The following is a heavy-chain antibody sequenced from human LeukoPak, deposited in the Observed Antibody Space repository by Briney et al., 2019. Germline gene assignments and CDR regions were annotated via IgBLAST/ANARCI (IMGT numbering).Heavy chain of an antibody. Sequence: SETLSLTCTVSGGSISTGGYYWSWIRQPPGKGLEWIGYIYFSGSTYYNPSLKSRVTITVDTSKNQFSLNLSSLTAADTAVYYCARDYGGHHLDYWGQGTLVTVSS. J-gene: IGHJ4*02. CDR2: IYFSGST. V-gene: IGHV4-30-4*01. D-gene: IGHD4-23*01. CDR1: GGSISTGGYY. CDR3: ARDYGGHHLDY.